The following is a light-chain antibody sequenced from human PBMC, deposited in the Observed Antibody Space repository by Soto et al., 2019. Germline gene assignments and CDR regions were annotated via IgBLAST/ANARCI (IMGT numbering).Light chain of an antibody. V-gene: IGLV2-14*03. CDR2: DII. Sequence: QSALTQPASVSGSPGQSITISCTGTSSDVGAYIFVSWYQQHPGKAPKLMIYDIINRPSGVSNRFSGSKSGNTASQTISGLQAEDEADYYCVSFTTSRSYVFGTGTKVTVL. CDR3: VSFTTSRSYV. CDR1: SSDVGAYIF. J-gene: IGLJ1*01.